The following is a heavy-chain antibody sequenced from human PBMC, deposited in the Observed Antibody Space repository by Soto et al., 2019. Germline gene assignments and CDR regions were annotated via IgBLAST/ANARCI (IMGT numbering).Heavy chain of an antibody. CDR1: GFTFSSYG. Sequence: GGSLRLSCAASGFTFSSYGMHWVRQAPGKGLEWVAVIWYDGSNKYYADSVKGRFTISRDNSKNTLYLQMNSLRAEDTAVYYCARDRAYGDYSNYYYGMDVWGQGTTVTVSS. CDR2: IWYDGSNK. CDR3: ARDRAYGDYSNYYYGMDV. V-gene: IGHV3-33*01. J-gene: IGHJ6*02. D-gene: IGHD4-17*01.